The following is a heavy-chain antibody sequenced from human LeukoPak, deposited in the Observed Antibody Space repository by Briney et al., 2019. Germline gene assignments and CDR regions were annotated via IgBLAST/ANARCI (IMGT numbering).Heavy chain of an antibody. V-gene: IGHV4-59*01. CDR3: ARHSSLAHFDH. Sequence: SETLSLTCTVSGDSISSYYCSWIRQPPGKGLEWIGYIYYSGTTNYNPSLKSRVTIAVDTSKNQFSLKLSSVTAAETAVYYCARHSSLAHFDHWGQGSLVTVSS. J-gene: IGHJ4*02. CDR1: GDSISSYY. CDR2: IYYSGTT.